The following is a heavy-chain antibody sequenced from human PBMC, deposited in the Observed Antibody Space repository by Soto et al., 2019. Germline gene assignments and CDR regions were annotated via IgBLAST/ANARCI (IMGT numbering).Heavy chain of an antibody. V-gene: IGHV3-21*01. D-gene: IGHD3-10*01. CDR1: GFIFGNYS. CDR3: AXVQKLYGNSVYYYGMDV. J-gene: IGHJ6*02. CDR2: ISSRSNFI. Sequence: GGSLRLSCEASGFIFGNYSMNWVRQAPGKGLEWVSSISSRSNFIYYADSLRGRVTISRDNTQNSLHLQMNSLRVEDTAIYYCAXVQKLYGNSVYYYGMDVWGPGTTVTVSS.